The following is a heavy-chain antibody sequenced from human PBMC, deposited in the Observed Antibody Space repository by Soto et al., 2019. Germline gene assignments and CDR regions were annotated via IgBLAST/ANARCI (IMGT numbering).Heavy chain of an antibody. CDR1: GYTFTTYP. CDR3: ARATYTSGGSPTFAMDV. V-gene: IGHV1-3*01. D-gene: IGHD3-10*01. CDR2: INVGNANT. Sequence: ASVKVSCKASGYTFTTYPMHWVRQAPGQRLEWMGWINVGNANTKYSQKFQGRVTITRDTSANTAHMEVSSLRSEDTAIFYCARATYTSGGSPTFAMDVWGQGTTVTVYS. J-gene: IGHJ6*02.